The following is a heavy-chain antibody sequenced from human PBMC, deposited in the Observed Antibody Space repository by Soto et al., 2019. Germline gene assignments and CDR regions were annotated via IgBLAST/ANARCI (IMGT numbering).Heavy chain of an antibody. CDR1: GYTFTSYG. J-gene: IGHJ6*03. CDR2: ISAYNGNT. CDR3: ARDCSGGSCYYMDV. Sequence: GASVKVCKASGYTFTSYGISWVRQAPGQGLEWMGWISAYNGNTNYAQKLQGRVTMTTDTSTSTAYMELRSLRSDDTAVYYCARDCSGGSCYYMDVWGKGTTVTVSS. V-gene: IGHV1-18*01. D-gene: IGHD2-15*01.